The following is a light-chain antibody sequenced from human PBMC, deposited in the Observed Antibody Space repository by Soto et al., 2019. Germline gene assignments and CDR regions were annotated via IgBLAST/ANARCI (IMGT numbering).Light chain of an antibody. V-gene: IGKV3-15*01. J-gene: IGKJ5*01. CDR2: GAS. CDR3: QQYNNWPPIT. CDR1: QSVSSN. Sequence: IVLTQSRVTLSVYPGERAALSCLASQSVSSNSAWYQQKPGQAPRLLIYGASTRATGIPARFSGSGSGTEFTLTISSLQSEDFAVYYCQQYNNWPPITFGQGTRLEIK.